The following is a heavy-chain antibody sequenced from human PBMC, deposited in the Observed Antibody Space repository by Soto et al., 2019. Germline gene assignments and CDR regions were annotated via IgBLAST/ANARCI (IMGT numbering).Heavy chain of an antibody. CDR2: IYHSGST. J-gene: IGHJ4*02. V-gene: IGHV4-30-2*03. Sequence: SETLSLTCAVSGGSISRGGYSWSWIRQPPGKGLEWIGYIYHSGSTYYNPSLKSRVTISVDTSKNQFSLKLSSVTAADTAVYFCATLPPRIVVVVLPIPSWGQGTLVTVS. CDR1: GGSISRGGYS. CDR3: ATLPPRIVVVVLPIPS. D-gene: IGHD2-15*01.